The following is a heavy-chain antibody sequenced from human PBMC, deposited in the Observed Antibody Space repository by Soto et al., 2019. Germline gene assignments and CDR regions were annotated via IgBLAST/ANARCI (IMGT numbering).Heavy chain of an antibody. J-gene: IGHJ3*02. V-gene: IGHV1-3*01. CDR2: INAGNGNT. CDR1: GYTFTSYA. D-gene: IGHD5-12*01. CDR3: ARSYSGYDSDAFDI. Sequence: ASVKVSCKASGYTFTSYAMHWVRQAPGQRLEWMGWINAGNGNTKYSQKFQGRVTITADKSTSTAYMELSSLRSEDTAVYYCARSYSGYDSDAFDIWGQGTMVTVSS.